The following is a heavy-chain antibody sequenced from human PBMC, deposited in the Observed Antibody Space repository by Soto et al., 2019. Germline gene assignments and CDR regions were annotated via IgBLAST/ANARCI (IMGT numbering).Heavy chain of an antibody. Sequence: QVQLVQSGAEVKKPGASVSVSCKASGYTFTTYAMHWVRQAPGHGLEWMGWINGGNGDTTYAQEFQGRVTLTWDTSASTAYMELNSLRSEDTAVYYCARAALGYCSVTRCGSFDNWGQGTLVTVSS. CDR2: INGGNGDT. CDR3: ARAALGYCSVTRCGSFDN. CDR1: GYTFTTYA. D-gene: IGHD2-15*01. J-gene: IGHJ3*02. V-gene: IGHV1-3*01.